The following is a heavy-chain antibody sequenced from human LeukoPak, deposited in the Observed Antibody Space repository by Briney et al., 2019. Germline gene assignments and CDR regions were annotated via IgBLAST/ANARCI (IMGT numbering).Heavy chain of an antibody. CDR3: AGGGGYSYGYLVF. V-gene: IGHV3-21*01. CDR1: GFTFSSYS. CDR2: ISSSSSYI. D-gene: IGHD5-18*01. J-gene: IGHJ4*02. Sequence: PRGSLRLSCAASGFTFSSYSMNWVRQAPGKGLEWVSSISSSSSYIYYADSVKGRFTISRDNAKNSLYLQMSSLRAEDTAVYYCAGGGGYSYGYLVFWGQGTLVTVSS.